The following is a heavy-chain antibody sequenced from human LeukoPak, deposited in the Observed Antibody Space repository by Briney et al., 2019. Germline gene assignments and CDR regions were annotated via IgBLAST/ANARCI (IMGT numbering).Heavy chain of an antibody. Sequence: PGRSLRLSCAASGFTFSSYAMHWVRQAPGKGLEWVAVISYDGSNKYYADTVKGRFTISRDNSKNTLYLQMNSLRAEDTAVYYCSKPSRRYDLLTGYGHYYYNYYMDVWGKGTTVTISS. CDR2: ISYDGSNK. J-gene: IGHJ6*03. CDR1: GFTFSSYA. CDR3: SKPSRRYDLLTGYGHYYYNYYMDV. V-gene: IGHV3-30*04. D-gene: IGHD3-9*01.